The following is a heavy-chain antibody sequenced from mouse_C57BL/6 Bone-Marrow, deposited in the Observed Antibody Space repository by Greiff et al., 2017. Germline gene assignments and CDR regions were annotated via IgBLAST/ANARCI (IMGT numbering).Heavy chain of an antibody. CDR2: ISSGSSTI. J-gene: IGHJ1*03. D-gene: IGHD1-1*01. CDR3: ARQGSTVVRYFDV. V-gene: IGHV5-17*01. CDR1: GFTFSDYG. Sequence: EVKLVESGGGLVKPGGSLKLSCAASGFTFSDYGMHWVRQAPEKGLEWVAYISSGSSTIYYADTVKGRFTISRDNAKNTLFLQMTSLRSEDTAMYYCARQGSTVVRYFDVWGTGTTVTVSS.